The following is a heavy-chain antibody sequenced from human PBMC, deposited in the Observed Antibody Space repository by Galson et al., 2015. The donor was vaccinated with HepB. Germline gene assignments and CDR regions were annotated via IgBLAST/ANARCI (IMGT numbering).Heavy chain of an antibody. J-gene: IGHJ4*02. V-gene: IGHV1-18*04. D-gene: IGHD5-24*01. CDR2: ISANSGNT. CDR1: GYTFTTNG. CDR3: ARDWIRDGASYYFDY. Sequence: SVKVSCKASGYTFTTNGISWVRQAPGQGLEWMGWISANSGNTKYAQNLQGRVTLTRDTSTSTAYLELRSLRSDDTAAYYCARDWIRDGASYYFDYWGQGTLVTVSS.